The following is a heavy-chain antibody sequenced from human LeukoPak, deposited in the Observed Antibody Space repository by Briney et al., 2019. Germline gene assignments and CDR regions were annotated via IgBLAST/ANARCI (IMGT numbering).Heavy chain of an antibody. V-gene: IGHV3-15*01. Sequence: GGSLRLSCAASGFTFSSYEMNWVRQAPGKGLEWVGRIKSKTDGGTTDYAAPVKGRFTISRDDSKNTLYLQMNSLKTEDTAVYYCTTEVMVRGVIYYYYYMDVWGKGTTVTISS. J-gene: IGHJ6*03. CDR3: TTEVMVRGVIYYYYYMDV. D-gene: IGHD3-10*01. CDR2: IKSKTDGGTT. CDR1: GFTFSSYE.